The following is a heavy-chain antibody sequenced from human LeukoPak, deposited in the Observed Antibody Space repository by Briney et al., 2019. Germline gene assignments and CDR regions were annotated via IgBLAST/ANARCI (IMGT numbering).Heavy chain of an antibody. J-gene: IGHJ4*02. V-gene: IGHV3-23*01. CDR3: AKGNIAELPAAPYY. CDR1: GFTFSSYA. D-gene: IGHD2-2*01. CDR2: ISGSYGST. Sequence: GGSLRLSCAASGFTFSSYAMSWLRQAPGKGLEWVSSISGSYGSTYYADSVKGRFTISRDNSKNTLYLQMNSLRAEDTALYYCAKGNIAELPAAPYYWGQGTLVTVSS.